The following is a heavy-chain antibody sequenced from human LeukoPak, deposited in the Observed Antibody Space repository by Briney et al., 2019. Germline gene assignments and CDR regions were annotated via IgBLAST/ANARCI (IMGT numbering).Heavy chain of an antibody. CDR1: GYSFISYW. D-gene: IGHD6-19*01. Sequence: GDSLKISCKGSGYSFISYWIGWVRQMPGKGLEWMGIIYSGESDTRYSPSFQGQVTISADKSISTAYLQWSSLKASDTAIYYCARGGLSGRYYWFDPWGQGTLVTVSS. V-gene: IGHV5-51*01. CDR2: IYSGESDT. J-gene: IGHJ5*02. CDR3: ARGGLSGRYYWFDP.